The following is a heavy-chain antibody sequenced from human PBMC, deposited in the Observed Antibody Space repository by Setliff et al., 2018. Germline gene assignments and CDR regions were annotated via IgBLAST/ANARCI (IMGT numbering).Heavy chain of an antibody. V-gene: IGHV3-23*01. CDR3: ARDGVPPLNYNFWSGNFEF. Sequence: PGGSLRLSCAASGFIFNNYAISWVRQAPGKGLEWVSAISGSGFSTYYADSVKGRFTISRDNSKNTLYLQMNSLRVEDTAVYYCARDGVPPLNYNFWSGNFEFWGQGTLVTVSS. J-gene: IGHJ4*02. D-gene: IGHD3-3*01. CDR2: ISGSGFST. CDR1: GFIFNNYA.